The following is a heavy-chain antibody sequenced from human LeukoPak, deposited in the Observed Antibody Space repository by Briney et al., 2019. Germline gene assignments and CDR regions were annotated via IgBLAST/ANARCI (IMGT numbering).Heavy chain of an antibody. CDR1: GFTFSSYG. Sequence: GGSLRLSCAASGFTFSSYGMSWVRQAPGKGLEWVSAISGSGGSTYYADSVKGRFTISRDNSKNTLYLQMNSLRAEDTAVYYCARVATAMVVEGLDYWGQGTLVTVSS. V-gene: IGHV3-23*01. D-gene: IGHD5-18*01. CDR3: ARVATAMVVEGLDY. J-gene: IGHJ4*02. CDR2: ISGSGGST.